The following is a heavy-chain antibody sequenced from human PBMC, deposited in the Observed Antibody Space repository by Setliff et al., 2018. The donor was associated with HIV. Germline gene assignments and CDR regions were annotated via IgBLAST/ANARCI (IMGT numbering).Heavy chain of an antibody. CDR2: IYYSGST. Sequence: SETLSLTCTVSGGSISSHYWSWIRQPPGKGLEWIGSIYYSGSTNYNPSLKSRVTISVDTSKNQFSLKLSSVTAADTAVYHCARVKSRWWYFDLWGRGTLVTVSS. CDR1: GGSISSHY. V-gene: IGHV4-59*08. J-gene: IGHJ2*01. D-gene: IGHD2-15*01. CDR3: ARVKSRWWYFDL.